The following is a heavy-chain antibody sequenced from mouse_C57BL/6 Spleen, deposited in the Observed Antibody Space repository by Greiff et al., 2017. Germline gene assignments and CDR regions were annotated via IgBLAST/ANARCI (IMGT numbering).Heavy chain of an antibody. D-gene: IGHD2-10*01. Sequence: VQLQQSGPELVKPGASVKIPCKASGYTFTDYNMDWVKQSHGKSLEWIGDINPNNGGTIYNQKFKGKATLTVDKSASTAYMELRSLTSEDTAVYYCARRTYYGNFYAMDYWGQGTSVTVSS. CDR1: GYTFTDYN. CDR3: ARRTYYGNFYAMDY. V-gene: IGHV1-18*01. J-gene: IGHJ4*01. CDR2: INPNNGGT.